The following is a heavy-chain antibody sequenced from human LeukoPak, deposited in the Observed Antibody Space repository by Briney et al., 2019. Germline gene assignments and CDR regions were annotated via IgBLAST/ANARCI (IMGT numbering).Heavy chain of an antibody. Sequence: PSETLSLTCTVSGGSISSFYWSWLRQPPGKGLEWFGYIYYSGTTNYNPSLKSRTTISVDTSKNQFSLKLSSVTAADTAVNYFAGEGVATTFDYWGGETLVTSSS. CDR1: GGSISSFY. J-gene: IGHJ4*02. V-gene: IGHV4-59*01. CDR3: AGEGVATTFDY. CDR2: IYYSGTT. D-gene: IGHD5-12*01.